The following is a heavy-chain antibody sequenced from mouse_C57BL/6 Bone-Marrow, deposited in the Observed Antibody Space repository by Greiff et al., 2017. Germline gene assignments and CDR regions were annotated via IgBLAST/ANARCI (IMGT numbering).Heavy chain of an antibody. CDR2: ISDGGSYT. CDR1: GFTFSSYA. J-gene: IGHJ1*03. V-gene: IGHV5-4*01. CDR3: ARIRGWYFDV. Sequence: EVQLVESGGGLVKPGGSLKLSCAASGFTFSSYAMSWVRQTPEKRLEWVATISDGGSYTYYPDNVKGRFTISRDNAKNNLYLHMSHLKSEDTARYYCARIRGWYFDVWGTGTTVTVSS.